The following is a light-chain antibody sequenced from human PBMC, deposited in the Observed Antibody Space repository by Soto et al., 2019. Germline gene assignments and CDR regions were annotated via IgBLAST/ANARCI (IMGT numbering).Light chain of an antibody. CDR3: QHDKSYSEA. V-gene: IGKV1-5*03. CDR2: KAS. Sequence: DIDVSRCPSTXADTRAHIVPLPCRASQSVSGCLAWYQQKPGKAXKXXXYKASTLTSGVPSRFSGSGSGTEFNLTIGSVQPDEFEPYYCQHDKSYSEAFGEGTQV. J-gene: IGKJ1*01. CDR1: QSVSGC.